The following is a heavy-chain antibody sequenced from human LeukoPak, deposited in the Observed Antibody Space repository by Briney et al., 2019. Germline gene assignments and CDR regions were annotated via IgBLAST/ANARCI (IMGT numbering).Heavy chain of an antibody. CDR3: VRDGMGGIKAFDM. V-gene: IGHV3-7*05. CDR2: IKPDGSQK. D-gene: IGHD3-10*01. CDR1: GFNFRSYW. J-gene: IGHJ3*02. Sequence: GGSLRLSCVGSGFNFRSYWMSWVRQAPGKGLEWVANIKPDGSQKYFVDSVKGRFTISRDNAKNSMYLQMTSLRAEDTALYYCVRDGMGGIKAFDMWGQGTMVIVSS.